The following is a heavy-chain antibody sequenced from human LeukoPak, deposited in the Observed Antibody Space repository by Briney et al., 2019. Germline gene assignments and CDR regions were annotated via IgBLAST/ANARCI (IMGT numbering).Heavy chain of an antibody. V-gene: IGHV3-66*02. CDR1: GFTFSSYA. CDR3: ARPLGYESYYGMDV. J-gene: IGHJ6*02. D-gene: IGHD5-12*01. CDR2: IYSGGST. Sequence: GGSLRLSCAASGFTFSSYAMSWVRQAPGKGLEWVSVIYSGGSTYYADSVKGRFTISRDNSRNTLYLQMNSLRAEDTAVYYCARPLGYESYYGMDVWGQGTTVTVSS.